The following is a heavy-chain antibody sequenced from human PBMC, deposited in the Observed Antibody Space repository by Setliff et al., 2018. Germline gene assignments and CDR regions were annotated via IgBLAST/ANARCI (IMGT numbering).Heavy chain of an antibody. Sequence: ASVKVSCKASGYSFTSYYIHWVRQAPGQGLEWMGIINPGGGSASVVDNFQDRVTMTRDTSTSTVYLDLSSLRSEDTAVYYCARGGKAADARKGLFENWGQGTRGTVSS. CDR3: ARGGKAADARKGLFEN. V-gene: IGHV1-46*01. D-gene: IGHD6-13*01. CDR2: INPGGGSA. J-gene: IGHJ4*02. CDR1: GYSFTSYY.